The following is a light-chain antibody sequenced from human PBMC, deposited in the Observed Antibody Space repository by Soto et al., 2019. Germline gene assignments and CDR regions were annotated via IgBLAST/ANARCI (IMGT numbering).Light chain of an antibody. J-gene: IGKJ1*01. Sequence: DIQMTQSPSSLSASVGDRVTITCRASQSISRYLSWYHQKAGKAPKLLIFAASSLQSGVSSRFSGRGSGTDFTLTISSLQPEDFATYYCQQSSSPPWTFGQGTKVEI. CDR2: AAS. CDR3: QQSSSPPWT. CDR1: QSISRY. V-gene: IGKV1-39*01.